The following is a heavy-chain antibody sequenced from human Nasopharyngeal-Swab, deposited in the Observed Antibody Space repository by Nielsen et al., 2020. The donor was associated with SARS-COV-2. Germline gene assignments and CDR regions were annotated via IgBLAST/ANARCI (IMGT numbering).Heavy chain of an antibody. J-gene: IGHJ5*02. Sequence: GGSLRLSCAASGFTFSSYSMNWVRQAPGKGLEWVSSISSSSSYIYYADSVKGRFTISRDNAKNSLYLQMNSLRAEDTAVYYCARGRPYYDFWSGYYQDWFDPWGQGTLVTVSS. CDR1: GFTFSSYS. CDR3: ARGRPYYDFWSGYYQDWFDP. D-gene: IGHD3-3*01. CDR2: ISSSSSYI. V-gene: IGHV3-21*01.